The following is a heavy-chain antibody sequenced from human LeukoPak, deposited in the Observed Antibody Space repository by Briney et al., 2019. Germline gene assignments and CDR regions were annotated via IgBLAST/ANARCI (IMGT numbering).Heavy chain of an antibody. CDR1: GYIFTSYG. V-gene: IGHV1-18*01. J-gene: IGHJ6*02. Sequence: ASVKVSCKASGYIFTSYGITWVRQAPGQGLEWMGWINTYNGNTNYAQKVQGRVTITADESTSTAYMELSSLRSEDTAVYYCARDGDCSSTSCSSYYYGMDVWGQGTTVTVSS. D-gene: IGHD2-2*01. CDR2: INTYNGNT. CDR3: ARDGDCSSTSCSSYYYGMDV.